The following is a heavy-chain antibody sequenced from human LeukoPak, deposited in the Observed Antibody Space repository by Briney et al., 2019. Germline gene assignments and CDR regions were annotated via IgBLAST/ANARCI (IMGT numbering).Heavy chain of an antibody. CDR1: GYTFTSYA. V-gene: IGHV1-3*01. Sequence: ASVKVSCKASGYTFTSYAMHWVRQAPGQRLEWMGWINAGNGHTKYSQKFQGRVTITRDTSASTAYMELSSLRSEDTAVYYCASPAAPYYDIVTGYSWGQGTLVTVSS. D-gene: IGHD3-9*01. J-gene: IGHJ5*02. CDR3: ASPAAPYYDIVTGYS. CDR2: INAGNGHT.